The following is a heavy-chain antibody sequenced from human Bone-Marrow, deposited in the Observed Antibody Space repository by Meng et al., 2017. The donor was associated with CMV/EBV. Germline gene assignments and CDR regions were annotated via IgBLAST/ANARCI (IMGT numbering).Heavy chain of an antibody. CDR1: GFTFSSYA. J-gene: IGHJ4*02. CDR2: IWYDGSYK. CDR3: VLDTSGFYRPDH. V-gene: IGHV3-33*03. Sequence: GESLKISCAASGFTFSSYAMSWVRQAPGKGLEWVTMIWYDGSYKYYEDSVKGRFTVSRDNPKNTLYLQMNDLRAEDTAVYYCVLDTSGFYRPDHWGQGTLVTVSS. D-gene: IGHD3-22*01.